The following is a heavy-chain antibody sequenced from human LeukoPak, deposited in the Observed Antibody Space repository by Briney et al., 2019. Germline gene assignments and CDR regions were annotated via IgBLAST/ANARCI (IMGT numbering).Heavy chain of an antibody. Sequence: SETLSLTCAVYGGSFSNYYWSWIRQPPGKGLEWIGETNDSGRTNYNPSLMSRVTVSVDTSKNQFSLRLTSVTATDTAVYYCARRWNYGRNYYIDVWGNGATVSVSS. CDR1: GGSFSNYY. CDR3: ARRWNYGRNYYIDV. J-gene: IGHJ6*03. D-gene: IGHD1-7*01. V-gene: IGHV4-34*01. CDR2: TNDSGRT.